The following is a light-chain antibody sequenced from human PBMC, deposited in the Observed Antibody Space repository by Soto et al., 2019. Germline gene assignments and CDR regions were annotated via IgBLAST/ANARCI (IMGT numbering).Light chain of an antibody. CDR1: QSVDIN. J-gene: IGKJ1*01. Sequence: VLTHARATLSSQAANLLKHSTRASQSVDINLAWYQQKAGQGHRLPVYGASTKATDMPGRFSGRGSGTEFTLTIYNLQSEDFAVYYCQQDRKTLRTFGHGTKVEI. CDR2: GAS. CDR3: QQDRKTLRT. V-gene: IGKV3-15*01.